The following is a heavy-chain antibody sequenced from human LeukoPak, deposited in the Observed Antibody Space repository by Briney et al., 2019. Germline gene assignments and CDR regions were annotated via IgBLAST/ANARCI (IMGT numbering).Heavy chain of an antibody. CDR3: ARGQSARVGIAARSTFDY. J-gene: IGHJ4*02. CDR1: GFTFSSYS. D-gene: IGHD6-6*01. Sequence: GGSLRLSCAASGFTFSSYSMNWVRQAPGKGLEWVSSISSSSSYIYYADSVKGRFTISRDNAKNSLYLQMNSLRAEDTAVYYCARGQSARVGIAARSTFDYWGQGTLVTVSS. V-gene: IGHV3-21*01. CDR2: ISSSSSYI.